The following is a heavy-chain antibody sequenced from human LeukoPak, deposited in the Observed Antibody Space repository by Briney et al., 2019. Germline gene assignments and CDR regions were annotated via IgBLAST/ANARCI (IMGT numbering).Heavy chain of an antibody. CDR2: IYHSGST. Sequence: PSETLSLTCAVSGYSISSGYYWGWIRQPPGKGLEWIGSIYHSGSTYYNPSLKSRVTISVDTSKNQFSLKLSSVTAADTAVYYCARHDGAAGNDYWGQGTLVTVSS. V-gene: IGHV4-38-2*01. CDR3: ARHDGAAGNDY. D-gene: IGHD6-13*01. J-gene: IGHJ4*02. CDR1: GYSISSGYY.